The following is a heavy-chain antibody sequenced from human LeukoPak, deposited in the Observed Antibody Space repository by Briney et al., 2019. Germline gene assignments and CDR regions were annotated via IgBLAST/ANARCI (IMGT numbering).Heavy chain of an antibody. CDR1: GGSISSSSYY. CDR2: IYYSGST. CDR3: ARHPPLRYFDY. J-gene: IGHJ4*02. Sequence: PSETLSLTCTVSGGSISSSSYYWGWIRQPPGKGLEWIGSIYYSGSTYYNPSLKSRVTISVDTSKNQFSLKLSSVTAADTAVYYSARHPPLRYFDYWGQGTLVTVSS. V-gene: IGHV4-39*01.